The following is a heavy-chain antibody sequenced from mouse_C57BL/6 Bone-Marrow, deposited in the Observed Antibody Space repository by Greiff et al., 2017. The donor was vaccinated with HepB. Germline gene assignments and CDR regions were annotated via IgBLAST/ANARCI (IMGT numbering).Heavy chain of an antibody. V-gene: IGHV5-2*01. D-gene: IGHD2-5*01. CDR3: ARHSNYLGYAMDY. J-gene: IGHJ4*01. CDR1: EYEFPSHD. Sequence: EVQLVESGGGLVQPGESLKLSCESNEYEFPSHDMSWVRKTPEKRLELVAAINSDGGSTYYPDTMERRFIISRDNTQKTLYLQMSSLMAEDTALYYGARHSNYLGYAMDYWGQGTSVTVSS. CDR2: INSDGGST.